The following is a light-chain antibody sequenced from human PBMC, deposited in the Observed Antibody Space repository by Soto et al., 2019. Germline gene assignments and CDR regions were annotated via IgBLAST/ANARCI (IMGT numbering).Light chain of an antibody. J-gene: IGKJ1*01. V-gene: IGKV3-20*01. Sequence: EIVLTQSPGTLSLSPGDRATLSCRASRSVSSGYLAWYQQKAGKAPRLLIYGTASRATGIPDRFSGSGSGSEFTLTISRLEPEDFAVYYCQQYSTSPWTFGQGTKVEIK. CDR1: RSVSSGY. CDR2: GTA. CDR3: QQYSTSPWT.